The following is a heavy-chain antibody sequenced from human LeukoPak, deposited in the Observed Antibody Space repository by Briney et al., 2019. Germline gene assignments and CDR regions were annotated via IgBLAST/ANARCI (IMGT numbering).Heavy chain of an antibody. V-gene: IGHV3-64*01. D-gene: IGHD6-13*01. Sequence: PGGSLRLSCAASGFTFSSYAMHWVRQAPGKGLEYVSAISSNGGGTYYASSVKGRFTISRDNSNNTLYLQMGSLRGEDMAVYYCARGRAGYYFDYWGQGTLVTVSS. CDR2: ISSNGGGT. CDR3: ARGRAGYYFDY. J-gene: IGHJ4*02. CDR1: GFTFSSYA.